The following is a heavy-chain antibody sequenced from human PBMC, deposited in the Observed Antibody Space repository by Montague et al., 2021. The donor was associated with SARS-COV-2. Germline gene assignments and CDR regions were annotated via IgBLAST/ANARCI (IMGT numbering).Heavy chain of an antibody. CDR1: GGSISSGRYY. J-gene: IGHJ6*02. CDR3: ARGGYYDSSGYSLLYYYYGMDV. Sequence: TLSLTCIVSGGSISSGRYYWSWIRQHPGKGLEWIGYIYYSGSTYYNPSLKSRVTISVDTSKNQFSLKLSSVTAADTAVYYCARGGYYDSSGYSLLYYYYGMDVWGQGTTVTVSS. D-gene: IGHD3-22*01. CDR2: IYYSGST. V-gene: IGHV4-31*03.